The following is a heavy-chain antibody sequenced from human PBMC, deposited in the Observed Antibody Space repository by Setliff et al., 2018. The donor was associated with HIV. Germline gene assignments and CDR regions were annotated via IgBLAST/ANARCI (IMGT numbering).Heavy chain of an antibody. CDR3: VRDGEYLDYYDSSGHPEYYFDY. V-gene: IGHV1-2*04. Sequence: GASVKVSCKASGYSFTDYYIHWVRQAPGQGLEWMGWTNPKSDGTNYAQKFQGWITMTRDTSISTAYMELSRLRSEDTAVYYCVRDGEYLDYYDSSGHPEYYFDYWGQGTLVTVSS. CDR1: GYSFTDYY. D-gene: IGHD3-22*01. CDR2: TNPKSDGT. J-gene: IGHJ4*02.